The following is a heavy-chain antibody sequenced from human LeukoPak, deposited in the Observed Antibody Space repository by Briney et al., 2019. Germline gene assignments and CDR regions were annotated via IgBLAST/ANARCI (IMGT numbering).Heavy chain of an antibody. CDR3: ARRAVRDLHFDY. Sequence: GGTLRLSCAASGFTFSSNYMSWVRQAPGKGLEWVSVIYSGGSTYYADSVKGRFTISRDNSKNTLYLQMNGLRAEDTAVYYCARRAVRDLHFDYWGQGTLVTVSS. CDR1: GFTFSSNY. D-gene: IGHD5-24*01. CDR2: IYSGGST. V-gene: IGHV3-53*01. J-gene: IGHJ4*02.